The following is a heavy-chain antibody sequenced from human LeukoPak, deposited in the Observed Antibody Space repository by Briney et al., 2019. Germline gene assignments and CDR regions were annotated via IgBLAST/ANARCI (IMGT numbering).Heavy chain of an antibody. D-gene: IGHD5-24*01. Sequence: SQTLSLTCAISGDSVSSNSAGWNWIRQSPSRGLEWLGRTYYRSKWYNDDAVSVKSRITINSDTAKNQFSLKLSSVTAADTAVYYCANEFRGDYNWVDYWGQGTLVTVSS. J-gene: IGHJ4*02. CDR1: GDSVSSNSAG. CDR2: TYYRSKWYN. CDR3: ANEFRGDYNWVDY. V-gene: IGHV6-1*01.